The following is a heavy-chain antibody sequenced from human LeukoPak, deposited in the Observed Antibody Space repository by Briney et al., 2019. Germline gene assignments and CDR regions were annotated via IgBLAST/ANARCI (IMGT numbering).Heavy chain of an antibody. CDR3: ARGRGGYDSTPPPFDY. V-gene: IGHV1-69*13. CDR2: IIPIFGTA. Sequence: SVKVSCKASGGTFSSYAISWVRQAPGQGLEWMGGIIPIFGTANYAQKFQGSVTITADESTSTAYMELSSLRSEDTAVYYCARGRGGYDSTPPPFDYWGQGTLVTVSS. J-gene: IGHJ4*02. CDR1: GGTFSSYA. D-gene: IGHD3-22*01.